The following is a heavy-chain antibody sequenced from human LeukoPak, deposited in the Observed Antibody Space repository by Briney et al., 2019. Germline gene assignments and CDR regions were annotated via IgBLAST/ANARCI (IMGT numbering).Heavy chain of an antibody. D-gene: IGHD3-22*01. V-gene: IGHV4-34*01. CDR1: GGSFSGYY. CDR2: INHSGST. Sequence: SETLSLTCAVYGGSFSGYYWSWSRQPPGKGLEWIGEINHSGSTNYNQFLKSRVTISVDTSKNQFSLKLSSVPAADTAVYYCATSYYDSSGYSCFDCWGQGTLVTVSS. J-gene: IGHJ4*02. CDR3: ATSYYDSSGYSCFDC.